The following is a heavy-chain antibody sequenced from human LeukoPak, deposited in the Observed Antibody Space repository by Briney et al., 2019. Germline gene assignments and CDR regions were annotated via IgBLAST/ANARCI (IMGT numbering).Heavy chain of an antibody. D-gene: IGHD3-3*01. J-gene: IGHJ4*02. CDR1: GFTFSDYN. Sequence: GGSLRLSCAASGFTFSDYNMRWIRQAPGKGLEWVSSISRSSSTIYYADSVKGRFTISRDNAKNSLYLQMNSLRAEDTAVYYCASGLRFLEWFPFDYWGQGTLVTVSS. CDR3: ASGLRFLEWFPFDY. V-gene: IGHV3-11*04. CDR2: ISRSSSTI.